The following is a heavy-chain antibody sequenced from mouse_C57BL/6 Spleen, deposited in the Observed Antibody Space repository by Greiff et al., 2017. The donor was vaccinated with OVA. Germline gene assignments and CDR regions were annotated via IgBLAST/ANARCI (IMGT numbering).Heavy chain of an antibody. D-gene: IGHD1-1*01. J-gene: IGHJ4*01. CDR2: IYPGSGNT. Sequence: QVQLQQSGAELVRPGASVKLSCKASGYTFTDYYINWVKQRPGQGLEWIARIYPGSGNTYYNEKFKGKATLTAEKSSSTAYMQLSSLTSEDSAVYVCARREYYGSEGAMDYWGQGTSVTVSS. V-gene: IGHV1-76*01. CDR3: ARREYYGSEGAMDY. CDR1: GYTFTDYY.